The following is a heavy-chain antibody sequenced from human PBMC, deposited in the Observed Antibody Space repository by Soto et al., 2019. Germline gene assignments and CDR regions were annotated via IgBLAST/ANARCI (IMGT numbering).Heavy chain of an antibody. V-gene: IGHV4-30-2*01. Sequence: ASETLSLTCAVSGGSISSGGYSWSWIRQPPGKGLEWIGYIYHSGSTKYNPSLKSRVIISVDKSKNQFSLKLSSVTDADTAVYYCARGETQQQRDYWGQGTLVTFSS. CDR2: IYHSGST. J-gene: IGHJ4*02. D-gene: IGHD6-25*01. CDR3: ARGETQQQRDY. CDR1: GGSISSGGYS.